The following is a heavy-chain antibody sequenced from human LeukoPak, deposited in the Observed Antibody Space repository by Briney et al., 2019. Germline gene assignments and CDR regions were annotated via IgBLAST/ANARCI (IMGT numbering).Heavy chain of an antibody. Sequence: ASVKVSCKASRGTFSSYAISWVRQAPGQGLEWMGGIIPIFGTANYAQKFQGRVTITADESTSTAYMELSSLRSEDTAVYYCAGSYDFWSGYPYWGQGTLVTVSS. J-gene: IGHJ4*02. D-gene: IGHD3-3*01. V-gene: IGHV1-69*13. CDR3: AGSYDFWSGYPY. CDR2: IIPIFGTA. CDR1: RGTFSSYA.